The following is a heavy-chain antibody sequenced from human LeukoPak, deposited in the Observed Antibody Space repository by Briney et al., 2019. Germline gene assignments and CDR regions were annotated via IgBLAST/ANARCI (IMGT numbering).Heavy chain of an antibody. CDR2: MNTNSGNT. D-gene: IGHD3-22*01. V-gene: IGHV1-8*02. CDR1: GYTFTIYD. Sequence: GASVSVSFKTSGYTFTIYDINWVRQARGQGREGMGYMNTNSGNTGYAQKFQGRVTMTRDTSISTAYMELSRLRSDDTAVYYCARDARYDSSGYPFDYWGQGTLVTVSS. CDR3: ARDARYDSSGYPFDY. J-gene: IGHJ4*02.